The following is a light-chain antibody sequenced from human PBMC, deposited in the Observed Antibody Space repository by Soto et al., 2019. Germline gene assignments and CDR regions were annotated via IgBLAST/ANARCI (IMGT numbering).Light chain of an antibody. J-gene: IGKJ5*01. Sequence: EIVLTQSPGTLSLSPGERATLSCRASQSVSSRLAWYQHKPGQAPRLLISGSSSRATGIPDRFSGSGSGTDFTLTISRLENEDFALYYCQQYGTSTITFGQGTRLEIK. V-gene: IGKV3-20*01. CDR2: GSS. CDR3: QQYGTSTIT. CDR1: QSVSSR.